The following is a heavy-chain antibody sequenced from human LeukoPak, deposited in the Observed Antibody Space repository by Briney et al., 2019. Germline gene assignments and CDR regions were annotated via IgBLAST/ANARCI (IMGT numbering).Heavy chain of an antibody. D-gene: IGHD4-17*01. V-gene: IGHV3-23*03. J-gene: IGHJ4*02. Sequence: GGSLRLSCAGSGFTFNNYAMSWVRRAPRKGLEWVSVIYSGGSTYYADSVKGRFTISRDNAKNSLYLQMNSLRAEDTALYYCAKIGDYGDYSYYFDYWGQGTLVTVSS. CDR3: AKIGDYGDYSYYFDY. CDR1: GFTFNNYA. CDR2: IYSGGST.